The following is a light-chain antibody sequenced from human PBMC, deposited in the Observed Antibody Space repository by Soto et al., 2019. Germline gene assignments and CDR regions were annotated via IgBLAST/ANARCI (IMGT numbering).Light chain of an antibody. CDR1: QSISSW. J-gene: IGKJ1*01. V-gene: IGKV1-5*03. Sequence: DIQMTQSPSTLSASIGDRVTITCRASQSISSWLAWYQQKPGKAPKLLIYMASSLQSGVPSRFSGSGSGTEFTLTISSLQPDDFATYYCQHYNDYSRIFGQGTKVEIK. CDR2: MAS. CDR3: QHYNDYSRI.